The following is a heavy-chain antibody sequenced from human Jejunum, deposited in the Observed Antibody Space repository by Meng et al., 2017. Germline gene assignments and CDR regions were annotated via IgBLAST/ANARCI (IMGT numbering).Heavy chain of an antibody. Sequence: VQLVEAGGGLVQPGGSLRLSCAASGFTFSRFWMHWVRQVPGKGLVWVARINNDGSSTNYADSVKGRFTISRDDAKNTLYLQMNSLRAEDTAVYYCAKDLGPGGVGATYHSWGLGTLVTVSS. D-gene: IGHD1-26*01. V-gene: IGHV3-74*01. J-gene: IGHJ5*01. CDR2: INNDGSST. CDR3: AKDLGPGGVGATYHS. CDR1: GFTFSRFW.